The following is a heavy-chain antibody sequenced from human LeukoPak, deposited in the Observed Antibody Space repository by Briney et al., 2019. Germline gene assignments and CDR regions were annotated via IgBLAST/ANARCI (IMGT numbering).Heavy chain of an antibody. CDR2: IYYSGST. D-gene: IGHD3-22*01. Sequence: SETLSLTWTVSGGSISSSSYYWGWIRQPPGKGLEWIGSIYYSGSTYYNPSLKSRVTISVDTSKNQFSLKLSSVTAADTAVYYCARTPLNYYDSSGYSNYFDYWGQGTLVTVSS. CDR1: GGSISSSSYY. J-gene: IGHJ4*02. V-gene: IGHV4-39*01. CDR3: ARTPLNYYDSSGYSNYFDY.